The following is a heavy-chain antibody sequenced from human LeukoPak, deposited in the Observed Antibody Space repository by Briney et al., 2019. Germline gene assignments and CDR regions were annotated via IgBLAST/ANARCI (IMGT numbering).Heavy chain of an antibody. D-gene: IGHD4-11*01. CDR1: GASISNYY. V-gene: IGHV4-59*12. CDR2: FYNSGLA. Sequence: SETLSLTCTVSGASISNYYWSWIRLPPEKGLEWIGYFYNSGLANYNPSLKSRVTITVDTSKNQISLRLSSVTAADTAVYYCARGMTNWGQGTLVTVSS. CDR3: ARGMTN. J-gene: IGHJ4*02.